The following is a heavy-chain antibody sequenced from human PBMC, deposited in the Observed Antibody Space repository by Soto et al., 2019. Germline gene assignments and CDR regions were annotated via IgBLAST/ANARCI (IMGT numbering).Heavy chain of an antibody. D-gene: IGHD3-10*01. J-gene: IGHJ4*02. CDR2: INWNGGTT. CDR1: GFTFDDYG. V-gene: IGHV3-20*04. Sequence: EVQLVESGGGVVRAGGSLRLSCVASGFTFDDYGMSWVRQVPGKGLEWVSGINWNGGTTHYADSVKGRFTISRDNARNSLYLQMNSLRAEDTALYYCAKSQSPMVRGVIEAFDYWGQGTLATVSS. CDR3: AKSQSPMVRGVIEAFDY.